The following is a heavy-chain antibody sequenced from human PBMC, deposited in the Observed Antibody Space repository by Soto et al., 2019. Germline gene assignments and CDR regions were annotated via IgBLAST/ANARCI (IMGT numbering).Heavy chain of an antibody. D-gene: IGHD2-8*01. CDR1: GFTFSSYA. CDR2: ISGSGGST. Sequence: GESLKISCAASGFTFSSYAMSWVRQAPGKGLEWVSAISGSGGSTYYADSVKGRFTISRDNSKNTLYLQMNSLRAEDTAVYYCAKDLGTLYCTNGVCYMFDYWGQGTLVTVSS. CDR3: AKDLGTLYCTNGVCYMFDY. V-gene: IGHV3-23*01. J-gene: IGHJ4*02.